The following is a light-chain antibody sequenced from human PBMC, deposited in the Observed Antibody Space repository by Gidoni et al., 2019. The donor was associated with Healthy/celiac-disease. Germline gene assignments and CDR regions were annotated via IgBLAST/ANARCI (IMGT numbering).Light chain of an antibody. V-gene: IGKV1-39*01. J-gene: IGKJ3*01. CDR1: QSISSY. Sequence: DIQMTQSPSSLSASVGDRVTIICRASQSISSYLNWYQQKPGKAPKLLIYAASSLHSGVPSRFSGSGSGTDFTLTISSLQPEDFATYYCQQSYSTPLTFGPGTKVDIK. CDR2: AAS. CDR3: QQSYSTPLT.